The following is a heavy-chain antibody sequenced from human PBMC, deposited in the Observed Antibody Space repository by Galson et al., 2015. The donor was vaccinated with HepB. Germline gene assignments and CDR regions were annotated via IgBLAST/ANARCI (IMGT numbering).Heavy chain of an antibody. D-gene: IGHD6-13*01. CDR2: IYYSGTT. J-gene: IGHJ3*02. CDR3: ARYRGQQLIPLDI. Sequence: ETLSLTCSVSGGSISSYYWRWIRQPPGKGLEWIGYIYYSGTTNYNPSLKSRVTISIDRSKNQFSLRLSSVTAADTAVYYCARYRGQQLIPLDIWGQGTMVTVSS. V-gene: IGHV4-59*01. CDR1: GGSISSYY.